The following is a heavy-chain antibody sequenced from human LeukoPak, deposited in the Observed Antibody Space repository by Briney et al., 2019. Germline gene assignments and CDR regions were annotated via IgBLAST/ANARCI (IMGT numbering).Heavy chain of an antibody. D-gene: IGHD2-2*02. J-gene: IGHJ4*02. CDR1: GYTFTSYG. Sequence: ASVKVSCKASGYTFTSYGISWVRQAPGQGLEWMGWINPNSGGTNYAQKFQGRATMTRDTSISTAYMELSRLRSDDTAVYYCARGDCSSTSCYTFDYWGQGTLVTVSS. CDR3: ARGDCSSTSCYTFDY. V-gene: IGHV1-2*02. CDR2: INPNSGGT.